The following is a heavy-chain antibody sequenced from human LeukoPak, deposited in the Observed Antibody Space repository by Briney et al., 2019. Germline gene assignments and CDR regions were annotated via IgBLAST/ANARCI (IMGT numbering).Heavy chain of an antibody. V-gene: IGHV1-69*05. CDR1: GGTFSSYA. J-gene: IGHJ3*02. D-gene: IGHD3-22*01. Sequence: GASVKVSCKASGGTFSSYAISWVRQAPGQGLEWMGGIIPIFGTANYAQKFQGRVTITTDESTSTAYMELSSLRSEDTAVYYCAREYYYERRMGAFDIWGQGTMVTVSS. CDR3: AREYYYERRMGAFDI. CDR2: IIPIFGTA.